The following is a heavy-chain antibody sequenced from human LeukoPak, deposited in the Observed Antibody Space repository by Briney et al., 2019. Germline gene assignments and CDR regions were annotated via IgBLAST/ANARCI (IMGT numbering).Heavy chain of an antibody. CDR3: ARDVLDTAMVVYYYYYMDV. V-gene: IGHV4-4*02. D-gene: IGHD5-18*01. CDR1: GGSISSSNW. Sequence: SGTLSLTCAVSGGSISSSNWWSWVRQPPGKGLEWIGEIYHSGSTNYNPSLKSRVTISVDKSKNQFSLKLSSVTAADTAVYYCARDVLDTAMVVYYYYYMDVWGKGTTVTVSS. J-gene: IGHJ6*03. CDR2: IYHSGST.